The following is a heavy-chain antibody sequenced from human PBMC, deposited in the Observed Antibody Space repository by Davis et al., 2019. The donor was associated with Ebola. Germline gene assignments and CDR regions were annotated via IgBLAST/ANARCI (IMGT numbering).Heavy chain of an antibody. V-gene: IGHV3-74*01. CDR3: ANVDTALDY. Sequence: GESLKISCAASGFTFSGYWMHWVRQAAGKGLVWVSRIKSDGSSISYADSVKGRFTISRDNAKNTLYLQMNSLRAEDTAVYYCANVDTALDYWGQGTLVTVSS. CDR1: GFTFSGYW. J-gene: IGHJ4*02. D-gene: IGHD5-18*01. CDR2: IKSDGSSI.